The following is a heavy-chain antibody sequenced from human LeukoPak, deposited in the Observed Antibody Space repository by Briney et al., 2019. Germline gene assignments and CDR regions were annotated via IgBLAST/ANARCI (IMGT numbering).Heavy chain of an antibody. D-gene: IGHD3-10*01. CDR1: GFTLDDYA. CDR2: ISWNSGTI. CDR3: AKDVFTMVRGVLEY. J-gene: IGHJ4*02. V-gene: IGHV3-9*01. Sequence: GGSLRLSCAASGFTLDDYAMHWVRQAPGKGLEWVSGISWNSGTIGYADSVKGRFTISRDNAKNSLYLQMNSLGAEDTALYYCAKDVFTMVRGVLEYWGQGTLVTVSS.